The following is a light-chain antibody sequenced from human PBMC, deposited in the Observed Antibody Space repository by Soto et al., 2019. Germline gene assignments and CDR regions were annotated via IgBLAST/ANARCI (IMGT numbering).Light chain of an antibody. CDR3: QKCSGPHPFT. Sequence: DIRMTQSPSSLSASVGDRVTITCRASHDITDYLAWYQQKPGKVPKLLIYAASTLQSGVPSRFSGSGSGTDFTLTISSLQPEDAATYFCQKCSGPHPFTFGPGTTVDIK. CDR2: AAS. CDR1: HDITDY. V-gene: IGKV1-27*01. J-gene: IGKJ3*01.